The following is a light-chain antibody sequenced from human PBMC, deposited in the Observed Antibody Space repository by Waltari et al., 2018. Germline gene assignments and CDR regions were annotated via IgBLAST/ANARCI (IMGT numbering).Light chain of an antibody. CDR2: EVT. Sequence: QSGLTQPASVSGSPGHSITISCTGTSSDVGNYNLVSWYQQYPGKAPKLMVYEVTKRPSGVSDRFSGSKSGNTASLTIYGVQSEDEADYYCCSYAGLGIYVFGTGTKVTVL. J-gene: IGLJ1*01. CDR1: SSDVGNYNL. V-gene: IGLV2-23*02. CDR3: CSYAGLGIYV.